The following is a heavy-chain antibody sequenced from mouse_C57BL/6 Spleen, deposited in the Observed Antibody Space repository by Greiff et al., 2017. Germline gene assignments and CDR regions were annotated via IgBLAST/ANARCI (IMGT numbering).Heavy chain of an antibody. CDR1: GYTFTDYE. J-gene: IGHJ2*01. CDR2: IDPETGGT. Sequence: QVQLKQSGAELVRPGASVTLSCKASGYTFTDYEMHWVKQTPVHGLEWIGAIDPETGGTAYNQKSKGKAILTADKSSSTAYMELRSLTSEDSAVYYCTRGYGNPNWGQGTTLTVSS. CDR3: TRGYGNPN. V-gene: IGHV1-15*01. D-gene: IGHD2-1*01.